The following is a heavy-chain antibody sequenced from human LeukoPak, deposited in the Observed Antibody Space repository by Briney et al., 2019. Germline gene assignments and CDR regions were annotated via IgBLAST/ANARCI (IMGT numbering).Heavy chain of an antibody. Sequence: SETLSLTCTVSGGSISSYYWSWIRQPPGRGLEWIGYIYYSGSTNYNPSLKSRVTISVDTSKNQFSLKLSSVTAADAAVYYCARLLGYCSSTSCGRGWFDPWGQGTLVTVSS. CDR2: IYYSGST. CDR3: ARLLGYCSSTSCGRGWFDP. J-gene: IGHJ5*02. V-gene: IGHV4-59*08. CDR1: GGSISSYY. D-gene: IGHD2-2*01.